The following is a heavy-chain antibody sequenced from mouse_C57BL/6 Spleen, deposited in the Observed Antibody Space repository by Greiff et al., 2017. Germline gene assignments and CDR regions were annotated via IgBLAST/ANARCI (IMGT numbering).Heavy chain of an antibody. D-gene: IGHD2-4*01. CDR2: IHPNSGST. Sequence: QVQLQQPGAELVKPGASVKLSCQASGYTFTSYWMHWVKQRPGQGLEWIGMIHPNSGSTNYNEKFKSKATLTVDNSSSTAYMQLSSLTSEDSAVYYWARGDDYDAGSWFAYWGQGTLVTVSA. CDR1: GYTFTSYW. J-gene: IGHJ3*01. CDR3: ARGDDYDAGSWFAY. V-gene: IGHV1-64*01.